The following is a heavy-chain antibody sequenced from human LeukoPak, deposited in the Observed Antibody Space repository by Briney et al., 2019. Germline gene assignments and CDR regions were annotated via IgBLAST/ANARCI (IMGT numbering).Heavy chain of an antibody. D-gene: IGHD3-9*01. CDR1: GGSISSSSYY. J-gene: IGHJ4*02. Sequence: SETLSLTCTVSGGSISSSSYYWGWIRQPPGRGLEWIGSIYYSGSTYYNPSLKSRVTISVDTSKNQFSLKLSPVTAADTAVYYCARATGYRTYYIDYWGQGTLVTVSS. CDR2: IYYSGST. V-gene: IGHV4-39*01. CDR3: ARATGYRTYYIDY.